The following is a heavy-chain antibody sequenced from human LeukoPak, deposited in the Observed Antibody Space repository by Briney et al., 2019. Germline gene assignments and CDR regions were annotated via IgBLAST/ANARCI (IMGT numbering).Heavy chain of an antibody. J-gene: IGHJ4*02. CDR1: GFSLGSYS. CDR2: VSSGSSTI. CDR3: ARGSSSGRGALDY. Sequence: GGSLRLSCAASGFSLGSYSMNWARQAPGKGLDWVSYVSSGSSTIYYADSVKGRFTISRDNAKNSLYLQMNSLRAEDTAVYYCARGSSSGRGALDYWGQGTLVTVSS. V-gene: IGHV3-48*04. D-gene: IGHD6-6*01.